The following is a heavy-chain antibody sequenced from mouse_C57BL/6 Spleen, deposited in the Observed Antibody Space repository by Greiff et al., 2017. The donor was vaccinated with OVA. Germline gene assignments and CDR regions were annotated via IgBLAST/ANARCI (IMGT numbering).Heavy chain of an antibody. CDR2: IDPSDSYT. V-gene: IGHV1-50*01. D-gene: IGHD2-3*01. CDR3: ARRDPIYDGYYVGYFDV. CDR1: GYTFTSYW. J-gene: IGHJ1*03. Sequence: VKLQQPGAELVKPGASVKLSCKASGYTFTSYWMQWVKQRPGQGLEWIGEIDPSDSYTNHNQKFKGKATLTVDTSSSTAYMQLSSLTSEDSAVYYCARRDPIYDGYYVGYFDVWGTGTTVTVSS.